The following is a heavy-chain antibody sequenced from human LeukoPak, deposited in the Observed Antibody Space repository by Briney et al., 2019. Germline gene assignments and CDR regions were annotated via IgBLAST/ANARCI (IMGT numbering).Heavy chain of an antibody. CDR3: ARDWGGYGPTSHDY. CDR2: ISSDGSST. Sequence: GGSLRLSCAASGFTFSSYWMHWVRQAPGRGLVWVSRISSDGSSTIYADSVKGRFTISRDNANNTLYLQMNRLRAEDTAVYYCARDWGGYGPTSHDYWGQGTLVTVSS. V-gene: IGHV3-74*01. J-gene: IGHJ4*02. CDR1: GFTFSSYW. D-gene: IGHD3-16*01.